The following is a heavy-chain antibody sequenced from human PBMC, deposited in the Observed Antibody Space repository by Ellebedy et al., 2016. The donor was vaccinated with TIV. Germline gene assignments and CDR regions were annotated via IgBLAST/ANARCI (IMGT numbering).Heavy chain of an antibody. V-gene: IGHV4-31*03. Sequence: SETLSLXXTVSGGSISSGGYYWSWIRQHPGKGLEWIGYIYYSGSTYYNPSLKSRVTISVDTSKNQFSLKLSSVTAADTAVYYCARGLGWELLGYYYYMDVWGKGTTVTVSS. CDR2: IYYSGST. CDR1: GGSISSGGYY. CDR3: ARGLGWELLGYYYYMDV. J-gene: IGHJ6*03. D-gene: IGHD1-26*01.